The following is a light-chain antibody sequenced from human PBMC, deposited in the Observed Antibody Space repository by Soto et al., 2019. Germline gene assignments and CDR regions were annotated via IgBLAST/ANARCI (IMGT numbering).Light chain of an antibody. CDR3: QQYGDSPLT. CDR2: GAS. V-gene: IGKV3-20*01. CDR1: QSVSSGTY. Sequence: EVVLTQSPGTLSLSPGERATLSCRASQSVSSGTYLAWYQQKPGQAPTLLIYGASTRAAGIPARFSGSGSGTDFTLTITRLEPEDFAVYYCQQYGDSPLTFGGGTRVE. J-gene: IGKJ4*01.